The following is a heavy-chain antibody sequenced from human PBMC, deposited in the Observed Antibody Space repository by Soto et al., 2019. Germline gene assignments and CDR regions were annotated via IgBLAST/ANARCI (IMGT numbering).Heavy chain of an antibody. J-gene: IGHJ3*02. Sequence: KQSQTLSLTCAISGDSVSSNSAAWNWIRQSPSRGLEWLRRTYYRSKWYNDYAVSVKSRITINPDTSKNQFSLQLNSVTPEYTAVYYCAREVRTLDAFDIWGQGTMVTVSS. D-gene: IGHD1-1*01. V-gene: IGHV6-1*01. CDR2: TYYRSKWYN. CDR1: GDSVSSNSAA. CDR3: AREVRTLDAFDI.